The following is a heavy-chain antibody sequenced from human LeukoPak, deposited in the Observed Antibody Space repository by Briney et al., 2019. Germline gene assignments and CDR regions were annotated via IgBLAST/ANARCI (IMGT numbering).Heavy chain of an antibody. J-gene: IGHJ4*02. V-gene: IGHV5-10-1*01. D-gene: IGHD6-19*01. CDR1: GYSFTSYW. CDR3: ARGLAVANAAH. CDR2: IDPSDSQI. Sequence: GESLKISCQGSGYSFTSYWISWVRQMPGKGLEWMGRIDPSDSQINYSPSFQGHVTISADKSISTVYLQWSRLKASDTAMYYCARGLAVANAAHWGRGTLVTVSS.